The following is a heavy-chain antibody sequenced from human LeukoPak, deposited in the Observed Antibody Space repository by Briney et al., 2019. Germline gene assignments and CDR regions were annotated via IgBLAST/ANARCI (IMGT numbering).Heavy chain of an antibody. CDR3: AKSGGWELLDPSFNY. J-gene: IGHJ4*02. CDR2: ISASGVST. Sequence: GGSLRLSCAASTFTFGNSAMTWVRQAPGKGLAWVSSISASGVSTYYAASVKGRFTISRDNSKNTLYLQMNSLRAEDTAVYYCAKSGGWELLDPSFNYWGQGTLVTVSS. D-gene: IGHD1-26*01. V-gene: IGHV3-23*01. CDR1: TFTFGNSA.